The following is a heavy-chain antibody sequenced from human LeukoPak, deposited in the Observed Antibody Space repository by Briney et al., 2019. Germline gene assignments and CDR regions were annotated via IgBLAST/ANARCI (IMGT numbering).Heavy chain of an antibody. CDR3: ARRLSSGSYYWFDP. CDR2: IYYSGST. Sequence: SETLSLTCTVSGGSISSYYWGWIRQPPGKGLEWIGSIYYSGSTYYNPSLKSRVTISVDTSKNQFSLKLSSVTAADTAVYYCARRLSSGSYYWFDPWGQGTLVTVSS. J-gene: IGHJ5*02. CDR1: GGSISSYY. D-gene: IGHD3-10*01. V-gene: IGHV4-39*01.